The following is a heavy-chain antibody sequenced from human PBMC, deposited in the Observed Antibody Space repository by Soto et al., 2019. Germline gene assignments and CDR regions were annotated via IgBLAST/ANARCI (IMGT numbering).Heavy chain of an antibody. CDR2: IYNDGTT. D-gene: IGHD3-10*01. V-gene: IGHV3-53*01. CDR3: VRPLPSGHTHARDV. J-gene: IGHJ6*02. Sequence: PGGSLRLSCVASGLPVAGSYMAWVRQAPGKGLEWASVIYNDGTTYYSQSVEGRLTISRDTSKNTLYLQMDRLRDEDTAVYYCVRPLPSGHTHARDVYGHGTTVTVS. CDR1: GLPVAGSY.